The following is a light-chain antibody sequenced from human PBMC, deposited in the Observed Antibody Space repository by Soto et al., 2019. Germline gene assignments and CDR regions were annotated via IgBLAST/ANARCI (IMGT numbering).Light chain of an antibody. CDR2: KAS. Sequence: DIQMTQSPSTLSGAVGDRVTITCRASQTISSWLAWYQQKPGKAPKLLIYKASTLKSGVPSRFSGSGSGTEFTLTISSPQPDDCATYYCQHYNSYSEAFGQGTKVDIK. V-gene: IGKV1-5*03. CDR1: QTISSW. CDR3: QHYNSYSEA. J-gene: IGKJ1*01.